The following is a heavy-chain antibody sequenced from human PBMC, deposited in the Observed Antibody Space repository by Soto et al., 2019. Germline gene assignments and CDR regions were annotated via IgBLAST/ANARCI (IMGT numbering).Heavy chain of an antibody. CDR1: GFTVSSDY. D-gene: IGHD2-15*01. CDR3: ARAVVHNWFDP. J-gene: IGHJ5*02. CDR2: IYSGGMT. Sequence: EVQLVESGGGLVQPGGSLRLSCAASGFTVSSDYMNWVRQAPGKGLEWVSLIYSGGMTFYADSVKGRFTISRDNSKNTLYQQMNSLRVEDTAVYYCARAVVHNWFDPWGQGILVTVSS. V-gene: IGHV3-66*01.